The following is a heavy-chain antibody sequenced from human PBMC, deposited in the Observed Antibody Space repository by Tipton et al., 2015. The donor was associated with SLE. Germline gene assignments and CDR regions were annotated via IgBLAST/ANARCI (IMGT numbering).Heavy chain of an antibody. J-gene: IGHJ4*02. Sequence: TLSLTCTVSGGSISSYYWSWIRQPPGKGLEWIGYIYYSGSANYNPSLKSRVTISADTSKNQFSLELSSVTAADTAVYYCARVLVATIYYFDYWGQGTLVTVSS. V-gene: IGHV4-59*12. CDR1: GGSISSYY. CDR2: IYYSGSA. CDR3: ARVLVATIYYFDY. D-gene: IGHD5-12*01.